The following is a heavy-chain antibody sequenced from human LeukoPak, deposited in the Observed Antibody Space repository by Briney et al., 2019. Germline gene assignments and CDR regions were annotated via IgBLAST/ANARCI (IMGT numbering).Heavy chain of an antibody. CDR2: IIPIFGTA. CDR3: AREAYCGGDCYTANWFDP. Sequence: ASVKVSCKASGGTFSSYAISWVRQAPGQGLEWMGGIIPIFGTANYAQKFQGRVTITADESTSTAYMELSSLRSEDTAVYYCAREAYCGGDCYTANWFDPWGQGTLVTVSS. CDR1: GGTFSSYA. D-gene: IGHD2-21*02. J-gene: IGHJ5*02. V-gene: IGHV1-69*13.